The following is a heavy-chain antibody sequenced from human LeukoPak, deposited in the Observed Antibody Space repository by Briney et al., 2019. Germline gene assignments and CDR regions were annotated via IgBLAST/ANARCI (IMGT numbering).Heavy chain of an antibody. V-gene: IGHV3-23*01. Sequence: PTGGSLRLSCAASGFTFSSYAMSWVRQAPGKGLEWVSAISGSGGSTYYADSVKGRFTISRDNSKNTLYLQMNSLRAEDTAVYYCAKDSRWELRFRTRTHYYFDYWGQGTLVTVSS. CDR3: AKDSRWELRFRTRTHYYFDY. CDR1: GFTFSSYA. CDR2: ISGSGGST. D-gene: IGHD1-26*01. J-gene: IGHJ4*02.